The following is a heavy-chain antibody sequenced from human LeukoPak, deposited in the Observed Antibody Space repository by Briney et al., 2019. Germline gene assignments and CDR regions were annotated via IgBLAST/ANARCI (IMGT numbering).Heavy chain of an antibody. CDR3: AKDGAGRVVPAAIGKYYFDY. CDR2: ISGSGGST. D-gene: IGHD2-2*02. J-gene: IGHJ4*02. V-gene: IGHV3-23*01. CDR1: GFTFSSYA. Sequence: QPGGSLRLSCAASGFTFSSYAMSWVRQAPGKGLEWVSAISGSGGSTYYADSVKGRFTISRYNSKKTLYLKMNSMRAEDTAVYYCAKDGAGRVVPAAIGKYYFDYWGQGTLVTVSS.